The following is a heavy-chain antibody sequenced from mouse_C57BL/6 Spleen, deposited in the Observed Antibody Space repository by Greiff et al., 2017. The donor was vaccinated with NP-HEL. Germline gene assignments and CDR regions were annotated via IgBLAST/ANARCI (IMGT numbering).Heavy chain of an antibody. Sequence: QVQLQQPGAELVRPGSSVKLSCKASGYTFTSYWMDWVKQRPGQGLEWIGNIYPSDSETHYNQKFKDKATLTVDKSSSTAYMQLSSLTSEDSAVYYWARLGITTAAYGGQGTLVTVSA. D-gene: IGHD1-2*01. CDR1: GYTFTSYW. V-gene: IGHV1-61*01. CDR3: ARLGITTAAY. CDR2: IYPSDSET. J-gene: IGHJ3*01.